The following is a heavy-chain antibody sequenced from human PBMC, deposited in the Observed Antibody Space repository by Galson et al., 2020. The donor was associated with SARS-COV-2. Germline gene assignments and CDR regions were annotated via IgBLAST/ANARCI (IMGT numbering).Heavy chain of an antibody. V-gene: IGHV5-51*01. CDR3: ARQGTSGSHWLDP. CDR2: IYPGDSDT. D-gene: IGHD2-8*01. J-gene: IGHJ5*02. Sequence: GESLKISCRASGYIFTNYWIAWVRQMPGKGLEWMGIIYPGDSDTRYNVSFQGQVTISADKSLNTASLQWSSLRASDTAMYYCARQGTSGSHWLDPWGQGTLVTVSS. CDR1: GYIFTNYW.